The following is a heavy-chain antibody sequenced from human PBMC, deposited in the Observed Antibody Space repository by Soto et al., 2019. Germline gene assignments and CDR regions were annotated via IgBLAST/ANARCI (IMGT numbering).Heavy chain of an antibody. CDR2: IYYSGST. Sequence: SETLSLTCTVSGGSIYSSSYSWGWIRQPPGKGLEWIGSIYYSGSTYYNPSLKSRVTISVDTSKSQFSLKLSSVTAADTAVYYCARQTNFHGNNRFFDSWGQGTLVTSPQ. J-gene: IGHJ4*02. CDR3: ARQTNFHGNNRFFDS. CDR1: GGSIYSSSYS. V-gene: IGHV4-39*01. D-gene: IGHD1-20*01.